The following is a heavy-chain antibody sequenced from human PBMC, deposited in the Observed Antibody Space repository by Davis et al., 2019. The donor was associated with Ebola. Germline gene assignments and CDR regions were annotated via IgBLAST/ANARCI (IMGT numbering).Heavy chain of an antibody. CDR1: GYTFSSYW. J-gene: IGHJ4*02. CDR3: ARQESIVGATGLDY. CDR2: TYPGDSDT. D-gene: IGHD1-26*01. Sequence: GESLKISCKGSGYTFSSYWIGWVRQMPGKGLEWMGITYPGDSDTRYSPSFQGQVTISADKSISTAYLQWSSLKASDTAMYYCARQESIVGATGLDYWGQGTLVIVSS. V-gene: IGHV5-51*01.